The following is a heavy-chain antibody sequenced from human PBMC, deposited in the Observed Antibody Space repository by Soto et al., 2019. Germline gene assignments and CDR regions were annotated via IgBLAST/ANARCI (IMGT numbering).Heavy chain of an antibody. D-gene: IGHD6-6*01. Sequence: SVRVSCKASGGTFSSYAISWVRQAPGQGLEWMGGIIPIFGTANYAQKFQGRVTITADESTSTAYMELSSLRSEDTAVYYCARGAKQLVVNYYYYYGMDVWGQGTTVTVSS. J-gene: IGHJ6*02. CDR1: GGTFSSYA. CDR2: IIPIFGTA. CDR3: ARGAKQLVVNYYYYYGMDV. V-gene: IGHV1-69*13.